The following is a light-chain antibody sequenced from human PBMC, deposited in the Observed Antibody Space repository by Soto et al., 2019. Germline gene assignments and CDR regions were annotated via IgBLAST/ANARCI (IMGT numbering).Light chain of an antibody. Sequence: EIVMTQSPATLSVSPGERATLSCRASQSVNSDYLAWFQQKPGQAPTLIIYDASNRATGIPARFSGSGSGTDFTLTISSLEPEDFAVYYCQQRSNWPITFGQGTRLEIK. V-gene: IGKV3-11*01. J-gene: IGKJ5*01. CDR2: DAS. CDR1: QSVNSDY. CDR3: QQRSNWPIT.